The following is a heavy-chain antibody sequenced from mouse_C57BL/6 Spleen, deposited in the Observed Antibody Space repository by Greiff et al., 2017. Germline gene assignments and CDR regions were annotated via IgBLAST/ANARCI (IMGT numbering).Heavy chain of an antibody. J-gene: IGHJ1*03. Sequence: VQLQQPGAELVKPGASVKISCKASGYTFTSYWITWVKQRPGQGLEWIGDIYPGSGSTNYNEKFKSKATRTVDTSSSTAYMQLSSLTSEDSAVYYCARSRTAQGGYFDVWGTGTTVTVSS. CDR3: ARSRTAQGGYFDV. CDR1: GYTFTSYW. CDR2: IYPGSGST. D-gene: IGHD3-2*02. V-gene: IGHV1-55*01.